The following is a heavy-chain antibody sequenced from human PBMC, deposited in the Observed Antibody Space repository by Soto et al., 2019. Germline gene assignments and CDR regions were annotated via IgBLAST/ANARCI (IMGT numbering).Heavy chain of an antibody. V-gene: IGHV4-61*01. CDR2: IYYSGST. CDR1: GGSVSSGSYY. Sequence: TSETLSLTCTVSGGSVSSGSYYWSWIRQPPGKGLEWIGYIYYSGSTNYNPSLKSRVTISVDTSKNQFSLKLSSVTAADTAVYYCARDTHSGSYSDWFDPWGQGTLVTVSS. J-gene: IGHJ5*02. D-gene: IGHD1-26*01. CDR3: ARDTHSGSYSDWFDP.